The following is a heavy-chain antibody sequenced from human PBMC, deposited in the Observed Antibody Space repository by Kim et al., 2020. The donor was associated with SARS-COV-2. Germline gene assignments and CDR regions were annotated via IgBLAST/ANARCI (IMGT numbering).Heavy chain of an antibody. CDR2: IIPFFGTP. V-gene: IGHV1-69*13. CDR1: GDSFNKYA. D-gene: IGHD2-21*01. CDR3: TRMGTPYIHDGEDV. Sequence: SVKVSCEASGDSFNKYAISWVRQAPGQGLEWIGGIIPFFGTPNYAQKFQVRVTITADESTSTAYMELRSLTSEDTAVYYCTRMGTPYIHDGEDVWGQGTPVIVSS. J-gene: IGHJ6*01.